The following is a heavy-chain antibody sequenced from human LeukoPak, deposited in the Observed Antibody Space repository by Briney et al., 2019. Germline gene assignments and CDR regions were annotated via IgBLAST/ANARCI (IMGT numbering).Heavy chain of an antibody. D-gene: IGHD2-2*01. J-gene: IGHJ3*02. CDR3: ARGRYCRSTSCYYGAAFDI. Sequence: PSETLSLTCTVSGGSINSYYWSWIRQPPGKGLEWIGYIYYSGSTNYNPSLKSRVTISVDTSKNQFSLKLSSVTAADTAVYYCARGRYCRSTSCYYGAAFDIWGQGTMVTVSS. V-gene: IGHV4-59*01. CDR1: GGSINSYY. CDR2: IYYSGST.